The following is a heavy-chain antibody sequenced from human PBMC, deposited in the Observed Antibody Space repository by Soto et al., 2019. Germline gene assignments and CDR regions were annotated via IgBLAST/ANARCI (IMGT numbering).Heavy chain of an antibody. CDR1: GYTFTRYT. J-gene: IGHJ5*02. CDR3: ARGIATGQLDP. CDR2: INPDNGNT. Sequence: QVQLVQSGAEVKKPGASVKLSCKASGYTFTRYTMNWVRQAPGQRLEWMGWINPDNGNTKSSQKFQDRVIITSDTSASTAYMDLSSLRSEATAVYYCARGIATGQLDPWGQGTLVTVSS. D-gene: IGHD2-15*01. V-gene: IGHV1-3*01.